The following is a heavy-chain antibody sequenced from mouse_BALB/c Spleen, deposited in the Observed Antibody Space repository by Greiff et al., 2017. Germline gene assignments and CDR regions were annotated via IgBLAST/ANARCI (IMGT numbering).Heavy chain of an antibody. J-gene: IGHJ1*01. D-gene: IGHD6-2*01. CDR3: ARGGVSCFDV. Sequence: EVKLMESGPELVKPGASVKIPCKASGYTFTDYNMDWVKQSHGKSLEWIGDINPNNGGTTYNQKFKGKATLTVDKSSSTAYMELRSLTSEDTAVYYCARGGVSCFDVWGAGTTVTVSS. CDR2: INPNNGGT. CDR1: GYTFTDYN. V-gene: IGHV1-18*01.